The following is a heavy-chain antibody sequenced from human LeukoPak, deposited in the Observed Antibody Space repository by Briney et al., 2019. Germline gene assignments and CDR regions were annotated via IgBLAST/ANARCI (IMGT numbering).Heavy chain of an antibody. J-gene: IGHJ1*01. D-gene: IGHD1-26*01. CDR3: ARDQSSGSYAD. Sequence: SETLSLTCTASGGSISNHYWSWMRQPPGKGLEWIGYIYYSGSTSYNPSLKSRVTMSGDTSKNQLSLKLTSVTAADTAVYYCARDQSSGSYADWGQGTLVTVSS. CDR2: IYYSGST. V-gene: IGHV4-59*11. CDR1: GGSISNHY.